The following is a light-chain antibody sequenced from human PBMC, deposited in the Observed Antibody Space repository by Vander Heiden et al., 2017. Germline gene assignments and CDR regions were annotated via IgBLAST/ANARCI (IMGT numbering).Light chain of an antibody. V-gene: IGKV2-28*01. CDR1: QSLLHSNGYNY. J-gene: IGKJ4*01. Sequence: ETVITQPPLSLPVTPGEPASIACRSSQSLLHSNGYNYLDWYLQKPGQSPQLLIYLDSNRASGVPDRFSGSGSGTDFTLKISRVEAEDVGVYYCMQALQTPLTFGGGTKVEIK. CDR3: MQALQTPLT. CDR2: LDS.